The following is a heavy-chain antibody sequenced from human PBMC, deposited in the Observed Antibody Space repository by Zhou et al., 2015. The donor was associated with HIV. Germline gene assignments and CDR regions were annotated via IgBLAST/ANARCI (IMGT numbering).Heavy chain of an antibody. Sequence: QVQLVQSGSELKKPGASVKVSCKASGYTLSDYALNWVRQAPGQGLEWVGWIHTKTGKANPMPTGFTGRFVFSLDTSVSTAYLQISSLTADDTAVYYCARDSRTKGEYFHHWGQGTLVTVSS. CDR1: GYTLSDYA. V-gene: IGHV7-4-1*02. CDR3: ARDSRTKGEYFHH. CDR2: IHTKTGKA. J-gene: IGHJ1*01.